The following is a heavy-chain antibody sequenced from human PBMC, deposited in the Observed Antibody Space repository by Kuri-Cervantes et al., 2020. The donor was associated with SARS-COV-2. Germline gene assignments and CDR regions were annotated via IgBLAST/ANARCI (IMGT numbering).Heavy chain of an antibody. D-gene: IGHD6-19*01. Sequence: GESLKISCAASGFTFSSYSMNWVRQAPGKGLEWVSSISSSSSYIYYADSVKGRFTISRDNTKNSLYLHMNSLRAEDTALYYCGRNSEVAGAAAVDFWGQGTLVTVSS. CDR1: GFTFSSYS. CDR3: GRNSEVAGAAAVDF. CDR2: ISSSSSYI. J-gene: IGHJ4*02. V-gene: IGHV3-21*04.